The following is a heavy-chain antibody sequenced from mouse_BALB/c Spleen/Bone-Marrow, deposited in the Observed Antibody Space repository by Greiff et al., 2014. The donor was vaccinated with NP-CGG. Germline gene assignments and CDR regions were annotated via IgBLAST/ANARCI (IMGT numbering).Heavy chain of an antibody. J-gene: IGHJ2*01. CDR2: ISGGGSYT. CDR1: GFAFSSYG. V-gene: IGHV5-9-2*01. D-gene: IGHD1-1*01. Sequence: DVQLVESGGGLVKPGGSLKLSCAASGFAFSSYGMSWVRQTPEKRLEWVATISGGGSYTYYPDSVKGRFTISRDNAKNSLYLQMSSLKSEDTAMYYCARRYGNSYFDHWGQGTTLTVSS. CDR3: ARRYGNSYFDH.